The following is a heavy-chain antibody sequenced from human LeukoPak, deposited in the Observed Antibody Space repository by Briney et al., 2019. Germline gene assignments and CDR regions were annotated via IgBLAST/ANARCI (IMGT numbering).Heavy chain of an antibody. J-gene: IGHJ4*02. CDR3: ARGRSGWETFDY. D-gene: IGHD6-19*01. V-gene: IGHV4-61*01. CDR2: ISYSGST. CDR1: GVAVSSGSYY. Sequence: SQTLSLACTVSGVAVSSGSYYRGWSRPPPGKGLGWGGDISYSGSTNYKPSLNSRDTISVDTSKNQFSPKLSSVTAADTAVYYCARGRSGWETFDYSGEGSLVTAAS.